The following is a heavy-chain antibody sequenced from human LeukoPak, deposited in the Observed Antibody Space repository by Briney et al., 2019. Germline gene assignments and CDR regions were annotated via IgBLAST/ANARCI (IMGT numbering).Heavy chain of an antibody. CDR3: ASARGYSYGLEDY. Sequence: SETLSLTCTVSGGSISSSSYYWGWIRQPPGKGVEGVGSVYYSGNTYYKPSLKSRVTMPVDTSKNQFSLKLSSVTAADTAVYYCASARGYSYGLEDYWGQGTLVTVSS. CDR1: GGSISSSSYY. CDR2: VYYSGNT. J-gene: IGHJ4*02. V-gene: IGHV4-39*01. D-gene: IGHD5-18*01.